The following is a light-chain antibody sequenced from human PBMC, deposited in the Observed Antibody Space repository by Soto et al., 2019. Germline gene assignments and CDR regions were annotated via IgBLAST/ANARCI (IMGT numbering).Light chain of an antibody. CDR2: SND. CDR1: NSNVETNY. CDR3: SVNDDSLGGPV. J-gene: IGLJ2*01. V-gene: IGLV1-47*02. Sequence: QSVLTQPPSASGTPGQRVTISCSGSNSNVETNYVYWYQQVAGTAPKLLIYSNDQRPSGVPDRFSASKSGTSASLDISGLRSEDEADYYCSVNDDSLGGPVFGGGTKLTVL.